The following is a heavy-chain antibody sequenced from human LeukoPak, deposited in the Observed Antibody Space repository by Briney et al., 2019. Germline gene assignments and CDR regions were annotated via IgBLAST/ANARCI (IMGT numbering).Heavy chain of an antibody. V-gene: IGHV4-59*08. CDR3: ARQGIVEGMDV. Sequence: PSETLSLTCTVSGGSISSYYWSWIRQPPGKGLEWIGYIYYSGSTNYNPSLKSRVTISVDTSKNQFSPKLSSVTAADTAVYYCARQGIVEGMDVWGQGTTVTVSS. CDR2: IYYSGST. CDR1: GGSISSYY. D-gene: IGHD1-26*01. J-gene: IGHJ6*02.